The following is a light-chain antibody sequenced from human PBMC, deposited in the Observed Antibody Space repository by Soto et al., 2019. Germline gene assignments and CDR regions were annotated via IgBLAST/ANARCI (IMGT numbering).Light chain of an antibody. CDR3: QQRSNWPLT. Sequence: EIVLTQSPATLSLSPGERATLSCRASQSLNSFLAWFQQKPGQAPRLLIYDASNRANGIPARFSGSGSGTDFTLTISSLEPEDFEVYYCQQRSNWPLTFGGGTKVDIX. J-gene: IGKJ4*01. V-gene: IGKV3-11*01. CDR1: QSLNSF. CDR2: DAS.